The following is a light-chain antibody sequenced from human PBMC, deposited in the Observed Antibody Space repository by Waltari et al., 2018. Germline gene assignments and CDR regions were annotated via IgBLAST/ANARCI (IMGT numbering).Light chain of an antibody. CDR3: QQYTLSPEWT. V-gene: IGKV1-33*01. CDR1: QDISNY. Sequence: DFQMTQSPSSLSASVGDRVTITCQASQDISNYLNWYQQKPGKAPKLLIYSTSNRATGIPDRFSGSGSGTDFTLTISRLEPEDFAVYYCQQYTLSPEWTFGQGTKVEIK. CDR2: STS. J-gene: IGKJ1*01.